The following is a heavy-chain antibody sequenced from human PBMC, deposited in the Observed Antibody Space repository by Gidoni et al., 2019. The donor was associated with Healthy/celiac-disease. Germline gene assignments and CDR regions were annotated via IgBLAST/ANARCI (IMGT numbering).Heavy chain of an antibody. CDR3: ARTAGDYGDYDFHYFDY. J-gene: IGHJ4*02. CDR1: GFTLGRYA. Sequence: EVQLVESGGGLVQPGGSLRLSCAAYGFTLGRYAMHWVRQAPGKRLGYVSAISSTGGSTYYAHALKGRFTISRDNSNNTLYLQMCSLRAADMAVYYWARTAGDYGDYDFHYFDYWGQGTLVTVSS. D-gene: IGHD4-17*01. V-gene: IGHV3-64*01. CDR2: ISSTGGST.